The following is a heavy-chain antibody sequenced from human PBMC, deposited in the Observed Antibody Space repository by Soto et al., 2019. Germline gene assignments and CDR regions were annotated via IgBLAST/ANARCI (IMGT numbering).Heavy chain of an antibody. CDR3: VRGSQWLLIPDYYYGMDV. Sequence: SLTCAISGDSVSSNSAAWNWIRQSPSRGLEWLGRTYYRSKWFNDYAMTVKSRISISADTSKNNFALQLNSVSPEDTAVYYCVRGSQWLLIPDYYYGMDVWGQGTTVTVSS. D-gene: IGHD6-19*01. CDR2: TYYRSKWFN. J-gene: IGHJ6*02. V-gene: IGHV6-1*01. CDR1: GDSVSSNSAA.